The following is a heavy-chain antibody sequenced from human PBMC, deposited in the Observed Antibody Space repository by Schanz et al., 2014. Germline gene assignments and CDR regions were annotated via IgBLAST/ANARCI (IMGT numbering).Heavy chain of an antibody. Sequence: QVQLQESRPGLVRPSDTLSLTCTVSGGFISSYYWRWIRQSPGKGPEWIGNITYSGGTNHNASLKSRVTISLDTAKNQFSLKVTCVTAADTAVYYCAKDHSTSRERGSHYYMDVWGKGTTVTVSS. CDR3: AKDHSTSRERGSHYYMDV. J-gene: IGHJ6*03. V-gene: IGHV4-59*01. CDR1: GGFISSYY. D-gene: IGHD2-2*01. CDR2: ITYSGGT.